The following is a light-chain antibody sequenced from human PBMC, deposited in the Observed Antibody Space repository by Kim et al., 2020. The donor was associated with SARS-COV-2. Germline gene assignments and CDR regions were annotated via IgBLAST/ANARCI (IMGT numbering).Light chain of an antibody. J-gene: IGLJ2*01. Sequence: SYELTQPPSVSVSPGQTASITCSGDKLGNTYACWYQQKPGQSPVLVIYQDTKRPSGNPERFSGSNSGNTATLTISGTQAMDEADYYCQAWDNSNVVFGGGTQLTVL. CDR1: KLGNTY. CDR3: QAWDNSNVV. CDR2: QDT. V-gene: IGLV3-1*01.